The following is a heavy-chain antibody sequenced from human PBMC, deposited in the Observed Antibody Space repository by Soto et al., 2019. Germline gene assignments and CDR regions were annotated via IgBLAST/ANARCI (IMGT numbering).Heavy chain of an antibody. CDR3: ARDLATPIAARDYDYYGMDV. Sequence: EVQLVESGGGLVQPGGSLRLSCAASGFTFSSYEMNWVRQAPGKGLEWVSYISSSGSTIYYADSVKGRFTISRDNAKNSLYLQMNSLRAEDTAVYYCARDLATPIAARDYDYYGMDVWGQGTTVTVSS. CDR1: GFTFSSYE. J-gene: IGHJ6*02. CDR2: ISSSGSTI. D-gene: IGHD6-6*01. V-gene: IGHV3-48*03.